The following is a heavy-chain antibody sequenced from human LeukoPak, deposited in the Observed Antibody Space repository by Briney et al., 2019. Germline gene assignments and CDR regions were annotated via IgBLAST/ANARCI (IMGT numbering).Heavy chain of an antibody. CDR3: ARVGSTWPHYYFDY. CDR1: GGSISSSSYY. D-gene: IGHD6-13*01. CDR2: IYYSGST. J-gene: IGHJ4*02. Sequence: SETLSLTCTVSGGSISSSSYYWGWIRQPPGKGLEWIGSIYYSGSTYYNPSLKSRVTISVDTSKNQFSLKLSSVTAADTAVYNCARVGSTWPHYYFDYXXQGTLVTVSS. V-gene: IGHV4-39*07.